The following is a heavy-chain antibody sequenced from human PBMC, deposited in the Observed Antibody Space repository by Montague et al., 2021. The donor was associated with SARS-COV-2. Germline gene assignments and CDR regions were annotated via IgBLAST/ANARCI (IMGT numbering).Heavy chain of an antibody. J-gene: IGHJ3*02. CDR2: ICYSGST. D-gene: IGHD4/OR15-4a*01. Sequence: SETLSLTCTVSGGSISSYYWSWIRQPPGKGLEWIGYICYSGSTNYNPSLKSRVTISVDTSKNQFSLKLNSVTAADTAVYYCARGSYGADAFDIWGQGTMVTVSS. CDR1: GGSISSYY. CDR3: ARGSYGADAFDI. V-gene: IGHV4-59*01.